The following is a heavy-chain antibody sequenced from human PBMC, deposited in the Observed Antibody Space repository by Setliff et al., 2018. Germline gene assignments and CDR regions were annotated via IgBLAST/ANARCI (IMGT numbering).Heavy chain of an antibody. Sequence: SETLSLTCSVSGASISSGDSYWSWIRQHPGKGLEWIGYICYSGSTYYNPSLKSPVTISLDTSKNHFSLRLSSVTAADTAVYYCARTYSSSSADWFDPWGQGTLVTVSS. CDR1: GASISSGDSY. D-gene: IGHD6-6*01. V-gene: IGHV4-31*01. CDR3: ARTYSSSSADWFDP. J-gene: IGHJ5*02. CDR2: ICYSGST.